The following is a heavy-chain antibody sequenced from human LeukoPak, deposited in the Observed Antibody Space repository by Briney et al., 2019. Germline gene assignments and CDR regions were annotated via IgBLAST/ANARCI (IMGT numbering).Heavy chain of an antibody. D-gene: IGHD3-10*01. CDR1: GFTFRMYW. CDR2: IKQDGSEK. J-gene: IGHJ4*02. V-gene: IGHV3-7*01. CDR3: ARDRPWFGEFYFDY. Sequence: GGAPGLSFGAPGFTFRMYWMRWGRHGPREGGGGVANIKQDGSEKYYVDSVKGRFTISRDNAKNSLYLQMNSLRAEDTAVYYCARDRPWFGEFYFDYWGQGTLVTVSS.